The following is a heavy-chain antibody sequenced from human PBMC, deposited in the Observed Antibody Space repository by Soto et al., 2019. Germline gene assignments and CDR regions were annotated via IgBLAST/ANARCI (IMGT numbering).Heavy chain of an antibody. D-gene: IGHD5-18*01. CDR1: GFTFSDDY. CDR3: ARASSPRDPWLDY. Sequence: PGGSLRLSWGASGFTFSDDYMSWIRQAPGKGLEWVSYISSSGGTIYYADSVKGRFTISRDNAKNSLFLQMNSLRADDTAVYYCARASSPRDPWLDYWGQGTLVTVSS. J-gene: IGHJ4*02. V-gene: IGHV3-11*01. CDR2: ISSSGGTI.